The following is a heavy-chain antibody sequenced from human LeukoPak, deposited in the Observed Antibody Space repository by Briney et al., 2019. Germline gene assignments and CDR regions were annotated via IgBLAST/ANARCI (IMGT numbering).Heavy chain of an antibody. D-gene: IGHD2-15*01. CDR2: IKQDGSEK. CDR1: GFTFSSYW. V-gene: IGHV3-7*01. CDR3: ARAYSRGDY. J-gene: IGHJ4*02. Sequence: GGSLRLSCAASGFTFSSYWLSWVRQAPGKGLEWVANIKQDGSEKHYVDSVKGRFTISGANDQYSLYLQMNSLRAEDTAVYYCARAYSRGDYWGQGTLVTVSS.